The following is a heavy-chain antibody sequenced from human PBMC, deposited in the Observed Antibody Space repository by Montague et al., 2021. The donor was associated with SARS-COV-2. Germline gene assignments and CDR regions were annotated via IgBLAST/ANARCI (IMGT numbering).Heavy chain of an antibody. Sequence: SETLSLTCTVCGGSISRSGYYWGWIREPPGKGLEWIGSIYYSGNTYYSPSLQSRVTISVDTSKNQFSLRLNSMTAADTAVYYCARLPPYRFNSNGHYYNAVDIWGQGTMVTVSS. J-gene: IGHJ3*02. CDR2: IYYSGNT. CDR3: ARLPPYRFNSNGHYYNAVDI. CDR1: GGSISRSGYY. D-gene: IGHD3-22*01. V-gene: IGHV4-39*01.